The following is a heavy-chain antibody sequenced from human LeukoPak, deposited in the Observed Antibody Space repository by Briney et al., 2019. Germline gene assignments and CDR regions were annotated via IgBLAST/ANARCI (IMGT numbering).Heavy chain of an antibody. V-gene: IGHV4-59*08. CDR1: GGSISSYY. J-gene: IGHJ4*02. Sequence: SETLSLTCTVSGGSISSYYWSWIRQPPVKGLEWIGYIYYSGSTNYNPSLKSRVTISIDTSKNQFSLMLRSVTAADTAVYYCARSVGATSVDYWGQGTLVTVSS. CDR3: ARSVGATSVDY. CDR2: IYYSGST. D-gene: IGHD1-26*01.